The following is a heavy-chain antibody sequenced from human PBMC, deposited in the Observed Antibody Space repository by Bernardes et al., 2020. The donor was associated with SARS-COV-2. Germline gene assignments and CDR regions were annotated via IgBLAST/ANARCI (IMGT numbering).Heavy chain of an antibody. J-gene: IGHJ4*02. V-gene: IGHV3-23*01. CDR1: GFTFNNES. CDR2: ITPAVGGT. D-gene: IGHD1-1*01. CDR3: AKYNSAWYHFDS. Sequence: GGSLRLSCAASGFTFNNESMGWVRQSPGKGLEWVSTITPAVGGTYYADSVKGRFTISRDSSKSTLDLHMNSLRAEDTAVYYCAKYNSAWYHFDSWGQGTLVTVSA.